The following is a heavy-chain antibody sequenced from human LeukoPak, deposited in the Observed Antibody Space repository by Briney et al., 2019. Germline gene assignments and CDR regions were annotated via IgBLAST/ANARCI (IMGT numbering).Heavy chain of an antibody. J-gene: IGHJ4*02. V-gene: IGHV4-4*02. CDR3: ARDRCSSTSCYEFDY. Sequence: PSGTLSLTCAVSGGSISSSNWWSWVRQPPGKGLEWIGYIYYSGSTNYNPSLKSRVTISVDTSKNQFSLKLSSVTAADTAVYYCARDRCSSTSCYEFDYWGQGTLVTVSS. CDR1: GGSISSSNW. D-gene: IGHD2-2*01. CDR2: IYYSGST.